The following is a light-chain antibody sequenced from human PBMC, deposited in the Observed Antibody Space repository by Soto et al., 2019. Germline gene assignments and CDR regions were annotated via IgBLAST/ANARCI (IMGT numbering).Light chain of an antibody. Sequence: QSALTQPRSVSGSPGQSVTISCSGTSSDVGGYEYVSWYQQHPGKAPRLLIYHVGQRPSGVPDRFSGSKSGTTASLTISGLQADDEAEYFCSSYTSDNLYVFGTGTKVTAL. J-gene: IGLJ1*01. CDR2: HVG. CDR3: SSYTSDNLYV. V-gene: IGLV2-11*01. CDR1: SSDVGGYEY.